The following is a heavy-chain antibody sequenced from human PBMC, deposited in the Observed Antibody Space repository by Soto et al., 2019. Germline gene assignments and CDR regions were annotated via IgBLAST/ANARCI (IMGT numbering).Heavy chain of an antibody. V-gene: IGHV4-38-2*01. Sequence: PSETLSLTCAVSDYAISSGYYWGWIRQPPGKGLEWIGSTYHSGNTHYNPSLRSRVTISVYTSKNQFSLKLTSVTAADTAVYYCARHYSSSSTWFDPWGQGTLVTVSS. CDR3: ARHYSSSSTWFDP. J-gene: IGHJ5*02. CDR2: TYHSGNT. D-gene: IGHD6-13*01. CDR1: DYAISSGYY.